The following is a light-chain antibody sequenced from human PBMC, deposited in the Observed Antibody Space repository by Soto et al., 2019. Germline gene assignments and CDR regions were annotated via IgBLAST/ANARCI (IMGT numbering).Light chain of an antibody. Sequence: QSVLTQPASVSGSPGQSITISCSGTNSDVGGYNFVSWYQQHPGKVPKLMIYEVSNRPSGVSNRFSGSKSGNTASLTISGLQAEDEADYYCSSYTSSSALKVFGGGTKVTVL. CDR3: SSYTSSSALKV. V-gene: IGLV2-14*01. J-gene: IGLJ2*01. CDR1: NSDVGGYNF. CDR2: EVS.